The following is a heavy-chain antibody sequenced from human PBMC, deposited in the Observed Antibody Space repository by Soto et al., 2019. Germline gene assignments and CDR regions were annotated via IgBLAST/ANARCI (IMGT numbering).Heavy chain of an antibody. CDR1: GFSFSSYT. V-gene: IGHV3-21*01. CDR2: MTSGSSFI. CDR3: ARLSYSFDSTGYHYYFDS. D-gene: IGHD3-22*01. Sequence: EVQLVESGGGLVKPGESLRLSCTASGFSFSSYTMSWVRRAPGKGLEWVSTMTSGSSFIYYSDSVEGRFSISRDNAKNSLYLQMNNLGGDDTAVYFCARLSYSFDSTGYHYYFDSWGQGTLVTVSS. J-gene: IGHJ4*02.